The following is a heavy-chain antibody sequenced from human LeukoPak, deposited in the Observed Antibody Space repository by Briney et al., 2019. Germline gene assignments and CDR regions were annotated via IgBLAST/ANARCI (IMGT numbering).Heavy chain of an antibody. CDR3: ARDGSGWYLDY. CDR2: IYSGGST. CDR1: GFTVSSNY. J-gene: IGHJ4*02. Sequence: PGGSLRLSCAASGFTVSSNYMGWVRQAPGKGLEWVSVIYSGGSTYYADSVKGRFTISRDNSKNTLYLQMNSLRAEDTAVYYCARDGSGWYLDYWGQGTLVTVSS. V-gene: IGHV3-53*01. D-gene: IGHD6-19*01.